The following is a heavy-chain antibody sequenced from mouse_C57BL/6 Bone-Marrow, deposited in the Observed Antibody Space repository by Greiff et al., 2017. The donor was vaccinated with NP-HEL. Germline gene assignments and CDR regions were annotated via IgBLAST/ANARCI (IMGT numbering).Heavy chain of an antibody. Sequence: VQLQQSGAELVRPGASVKLSCKASGYTFTDYYINWVKQRPGQGLEWIARIYPGSGNTYSNEKFKGKATVTAEKSSSTAYMQLSSLTSEDSAVYFCARLGAQATYAMDYWGQGTSVTVSS. CDR1: GYTFTDYY. J-gene: IGHJ4*01. CDR2: IYPGSGNT. V-gene: IGHV1-76*01. CDR3: ARLGAQATYAMDY. D-gene: IGHD3-2*02.